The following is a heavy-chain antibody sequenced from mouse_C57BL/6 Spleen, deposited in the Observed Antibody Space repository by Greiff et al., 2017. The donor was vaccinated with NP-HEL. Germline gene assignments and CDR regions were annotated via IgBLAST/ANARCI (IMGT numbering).Heavy chain of an antibody. CDR3: AREVYYGSSPMYYFDY. V-gene: IGHV5-4*01. J-gene: IGHJ2*01. CDR1: GFTFSDYA. Sequence: EVQLQQSGGGLVKPGGSLKLSCAASGFTFSDYAMSWVRQTPEKRLEWVATISDGGSYTYYPDNVKGRFTISRDNAKNNLYLQMSHLKSEDTAMYYCAREVYYGSSPMYYFDYWGQGTTLTVSS. CDR2: ISDGGSYT. D-gene: IGHD1-1*01.